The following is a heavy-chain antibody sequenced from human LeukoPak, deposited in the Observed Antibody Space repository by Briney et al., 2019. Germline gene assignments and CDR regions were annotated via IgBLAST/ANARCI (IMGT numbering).Heavy chain of an antibody. CDR2: LIPLLGTP. Sequence: ASVKVSCKAPGGTFTNYAISWVRQAPGQGLEWMGGLIPLLGTPNYAQKFQGRVTITADDSTSTAYMELTSLRSEDTAVYYCAEDSSMVTTRAPYYYYYLDVWGQGTTVTVS. D-gene: IGHD4-17*01. CDR1: GGTFTNYA. V-gene: IGHV1-69*13. CDR3: AEDSSMVTTRAPYYYYYLDV. J-gene: IGHJ6*02.